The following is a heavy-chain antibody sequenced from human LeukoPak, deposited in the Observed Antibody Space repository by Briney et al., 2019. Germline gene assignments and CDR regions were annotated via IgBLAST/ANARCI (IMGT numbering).Heavy chain of an antibody. V-gene: IGHV3-74*01. J-gene: IGHJ4*02. CDR1: EFTFSSYW. CDR2: INSAGSST. D-gene: IGHD3-10*01. Sequence: GGSLILSCAASEFTFSSYWMHWVRQAPGKGLVWVARINSAGSSTSYADSVKGRFTISRDNAKNTVYLQMNSLRAEDTAVYYCSRDLYGSGSYSPVWGQGTLVTVSS. CDR3: SRDLYGSGSYSPV.